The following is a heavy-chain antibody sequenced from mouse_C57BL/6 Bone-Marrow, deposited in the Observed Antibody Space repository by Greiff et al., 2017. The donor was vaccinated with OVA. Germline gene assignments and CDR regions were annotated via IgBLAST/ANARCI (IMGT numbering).Heavy chain of an antibody. CDR2: IDPSDSYT. J-gene: IGHJ4*01. V-gene: IGHV1-50*01. Sequence: QVQLQQPGAELVKPGASVKLSCKASGYTFTSYWMQWVKQRPGQGLEWIGEIDPSDSYTNYNQKFKGKATLTVDTSSSTAYMQLSSLTSEDSAVYYCASRFYRAMDYWGQGTSVTVSS. D-gene: IGHD2-1*01. CDR3: ASRFYRAMDY. CDR1: GYTFTSYW.